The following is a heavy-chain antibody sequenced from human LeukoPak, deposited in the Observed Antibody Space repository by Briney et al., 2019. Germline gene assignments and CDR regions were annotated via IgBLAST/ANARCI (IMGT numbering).Heavy chain of an antibody. D-gene: IGHD3-22*01. Sequence: GGSLRLSCAASGFTYSSYSMNWVRQAPGKGLEWVSSISSSSSYIYYADSVKGRFTISRDNAKNSLYLQMNSLRAEDTAVYYCASGTMIDNWFDPWGQGTLVTVSS. CDR1: GFTYSSYS. V-gene: IGHV3-21*01. J-gene: IGHJ5*02. CDR3: ASGTMIDNWFDP. CDR2: ISSSSSYI.